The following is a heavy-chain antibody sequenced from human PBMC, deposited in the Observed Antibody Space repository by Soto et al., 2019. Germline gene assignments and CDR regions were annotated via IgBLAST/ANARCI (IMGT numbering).Heavy chain of an antibody. CDR3: AKEDSRSWAVVSWYFGL. CDR2: ISGSGSSA. Sequence: EVQLLESGGGLVQPGGSLRLSCAASGFTFSSYAMNWVRQAPGKRLEWVSGISGSGSSAYYADSVKGRFTISRDNSKNTLYLRMNSLRAEDTAVYYCAKEDSRSWAVVSWYFGLWGRGTLVTVSS. V-gene: IGHV3-23*01. D-gene: IGHD6-13*01. CDR1: GFTFSSYA. J-gene: IGHJ2*01.